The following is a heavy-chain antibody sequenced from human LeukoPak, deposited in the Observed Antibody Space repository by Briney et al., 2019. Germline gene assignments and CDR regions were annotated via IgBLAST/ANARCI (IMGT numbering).Heavy chain of an antibody. CDR1: GLIFTGYG. CDR2: ISSDGGYQ. V-gene: IGHV3-30*18. D-gene: IGHD1-26*01. Sequence: GGSLRLSCAASGLIFTGYGMHWVRQAPGRGLEWVAVISSDGGYQNYAESVKGRFTISRDNFNNTLYLQMSSLRTDDTAMYYCTKDSGSYYVFDCWGQGALVSVSS. J-gene: IGHJ4*02. CDR3: TKDSGSYYVFDC.